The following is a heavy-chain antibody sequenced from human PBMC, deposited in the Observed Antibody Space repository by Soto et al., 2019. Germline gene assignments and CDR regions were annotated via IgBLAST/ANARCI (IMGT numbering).Heavy chain of an antibody. D-gene: IGHD5-18*01. CDR1: GFTFSSYG. J-gene: IGHJ4*02. Sequence: QVQLVESGGGVVQPGRSLRLSCAASGFTFSSYGMHWVRQAPGKGLEWVAVISYDGSNKYYADYVKGRFTISRDNSKNTLYRQMNSLRAEDTAVYDCAKIYSDGYEADYWGQGTLVTVSS. V-gene: IGHV3-30*18. CDR3: AKIYSDGYEADY. CDR2: ISYDGSNK.